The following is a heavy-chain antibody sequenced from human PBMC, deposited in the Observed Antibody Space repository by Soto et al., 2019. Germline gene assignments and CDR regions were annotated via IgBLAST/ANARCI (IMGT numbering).Heavy chain of an antibody. J-gene: IGHJ4*02. CDR2: TSSSGTST. D-gene: IGHD3-22*01. CDR3: AKGYHGSAYWIDH. Sequence: EVQLLESGGGLVQPGGSLRLSCAASGFTFSSYAMSWVRQAPGKGLEWVSSTSSSGTSTYYADSVEGRFTISRDNSKNTLWLQMNSLRAEDTAVYYCAKGYHGSAYWIDHWGQGTLVTVSS. V-gene: IGHV3-23*01. CDR1: GFTFSSYA.